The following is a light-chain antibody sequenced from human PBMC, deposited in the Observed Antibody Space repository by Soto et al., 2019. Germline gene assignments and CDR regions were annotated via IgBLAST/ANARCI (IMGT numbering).Light chain of an antibody. J-gene: IGKJ4*01. V-gene: IGKV1-39*01. CDR2: AAY. Sequence: DIQMTQSPSSLSASVGDRVTITCRTSQTINNYLNRYQQKPGRAPKLLIYAAYNLQSGVPSRFSGSGSGTDFTLAISALQPDDFATYFCQQTYSIPLTFGGGTKVDIK. CDR1: QTINNY. CDR3: QQTYSIPLT.